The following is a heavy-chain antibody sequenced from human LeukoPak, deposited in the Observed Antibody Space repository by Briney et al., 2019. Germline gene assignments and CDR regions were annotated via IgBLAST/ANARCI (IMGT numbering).Heavy chain of an antibody. D-gene: IGHD3-22*01. CDR2: NSGGST. CDR3: AKDQSVSFDP. Sequence: PGGSLRLSCAASGFTFSSYAVYWVRQAPGRGLEWVSSNSGGSTYYADSVKGRFTISRDNSKNTLYLQMNSLRAEDTAVYYCAKDQSVSFDPWGQGTLVTVSS. V-gene: IGHV3-23*01. CDR1: GFTFSSYA. J-gene: IGHJ5*02.